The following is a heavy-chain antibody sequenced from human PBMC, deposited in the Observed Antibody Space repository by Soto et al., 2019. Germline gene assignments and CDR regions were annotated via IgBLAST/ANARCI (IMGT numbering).Heavy chain of an antibody. Sequence: ASVKVSCKASGGTFSSYAIGWVRQAPGQGLEWMGGIIPIFGTANYAQKFQGRVTITADESTSTAYMELSSLRSEDTAVYYCARGYSGYVPQYYFDYWGQGTLVTVSS. J-gene: IGHJ4*02. CDR1: GGTFSSYA. V-gene: IGHV1-69*13. CDR2: IIPIFGTA. CDR3: ARGYSGYVPQYYFDY. D-gene: IGHD5-12*01.